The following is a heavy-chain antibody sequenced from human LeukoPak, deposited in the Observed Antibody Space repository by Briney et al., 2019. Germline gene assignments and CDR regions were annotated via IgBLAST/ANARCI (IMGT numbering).Heavy chain of an antibody. Sequence: SETLSLTRTVSGGSISSYYWSWIRQPPGKGLEWIGYIYYSGSTNYNPSLKSRVTISVDTSKNQFSLKLSSVTAADTAVYYCARRGSSSWTRAFWFDPWGQGTLVTVSS. CDR1: GGSISSYY. D-gene: IGHD6-13*01. CDR2: IYYSGST. CDR3: ARRGSSSWTRAFWFDP. J-gene: IGHJ5*02. V-gene: IGHV4-59*08.